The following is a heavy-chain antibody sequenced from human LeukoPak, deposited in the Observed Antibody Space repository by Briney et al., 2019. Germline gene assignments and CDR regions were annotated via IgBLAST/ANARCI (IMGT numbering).Heavy chain of an antibody. CDR2: ISAYNGDT. D-gene: IGHD3-22*01. CDR3: ARDQGNGYLGDY. Sequence: ASVKVSCKPSGYTFTNYGFTWVRQAPGQGLEWMGWISAYNGDTNYAQKLQGRVTMTTDTSTTTAYMELRSLRSDDTAVYYCARDQGNGYLGDYWGQGTLVTVSS. CDR1: GYTFTNYG. J-gene: IGHJ4*02. V-gene: IGHV1-18*01.